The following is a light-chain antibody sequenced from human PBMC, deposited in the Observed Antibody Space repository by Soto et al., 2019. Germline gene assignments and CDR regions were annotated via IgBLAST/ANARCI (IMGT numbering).Light chain of an antibody. CDR2: GAS. CDR1: QSVSSN. J-gene: IGKJ1*01. CDR3: QQYNNWPRTT. V-gene: IGKV3-15*01. Sequence: EIVMTQSPATLSVSPGERTTLSCRASQSVSSNLAWYQQKPGQAPRLLIYGASTRATGIPARFSGSGSGTEFTLTISSLQSEDFAVYYCQQYNNWPRTTFGQGTKVDI.